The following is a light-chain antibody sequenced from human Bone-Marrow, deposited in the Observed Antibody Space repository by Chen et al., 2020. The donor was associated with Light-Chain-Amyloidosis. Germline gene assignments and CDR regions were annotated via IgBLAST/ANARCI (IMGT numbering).Light chain of an antibody. V-gene: IGLV3-25*03. J-gene: IGLJ1*01. Sequence: SSELTQPPSVSVSPGQTASISCNGHVLPKQYVYWYQQKPGQAPVLVLYRNTERPSGIPERFSGSSPGSTVTLTIRGVQAEDEADYYCQSTNSRDTSYFFGGGTKVTVL. CDR1: VLPKQY. CDR2: RNT. CDR3: QSTNSRDTSYF.